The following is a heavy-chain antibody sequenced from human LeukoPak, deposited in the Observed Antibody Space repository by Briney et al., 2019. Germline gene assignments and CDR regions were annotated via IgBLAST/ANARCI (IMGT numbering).Heavy chain of an antibody. Sequence: GASVKVSCKASGYTFTGYYMHWVRQAPGQGLEWMGWIKPNSGGTNYAQKFQGRVTMTRDTSISTAYMELSRLRSDDTAVYYCARNFYFDSSGYYHYWGQRTLVTVSS. J-gene: IGHJ4*02. CDR1: GYTFTGYY. CDR3: ARNFYFDSSGYYHY. V-gene: IGHV1-2*02. D-gene: IGHD3-22*01. CDR2: IKPNSGGT.